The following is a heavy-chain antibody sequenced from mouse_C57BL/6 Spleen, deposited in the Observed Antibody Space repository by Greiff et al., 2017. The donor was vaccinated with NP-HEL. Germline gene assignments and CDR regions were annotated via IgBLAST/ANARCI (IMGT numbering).Heavy chain of an antibody. D-gene: IGHD1-1*01. CDR1: GFTFSDYG. CDR3: ARPYYYGSPYYFDY. J-gene: IGHJ2*01. Sequence: EVQLVESGGGLVKPGGSLKLSCAASGFTFSDYGMHWVRQAPEKGLEWVAYISSGSSTIYYAATVKGRFTISRDNAKNTLYLQMTSLRSEDTAMYYCARPYYYGSPYYFDYWGQGTTLTVSS. CDR2: ISSGSSTI. V-gene: IGHV5-17*01.